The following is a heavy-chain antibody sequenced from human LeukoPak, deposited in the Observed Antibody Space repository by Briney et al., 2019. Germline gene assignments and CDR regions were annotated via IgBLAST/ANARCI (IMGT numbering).Heavy chain of an antibody. CDR3: ARDRLGIAVAGTPD. D-gene: IGHD6-19*01. J-gene: IGHJ4*02. Sequence: ASVKVSCKASGYTFTSYDINWVRQATGQGLEWMGWMNPNSGNTGYAQKLQGRVTMTTDTSTSTAYMELRSLRSDDTAVYYCARDRLGIAVAGTPDWGQGTLVTVSS. V-gene: IGHV1-8*02. CDR1: GYTFTSYD. CDR2: MNPNSGNT.